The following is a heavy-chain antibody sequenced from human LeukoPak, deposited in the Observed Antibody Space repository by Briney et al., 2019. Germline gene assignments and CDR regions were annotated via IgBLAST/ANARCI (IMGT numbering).Heavy chain of an antibody. Sequence: GASVTVSCKASGYTFTSYYMHWVRQAPGQGREGMGIINPSGCSTSYAQKFQGRVTMTRGTSTSTVYMELSSLRSEDTAVYYCARAGATGHYYYYGMDVWGQGTTVTVSS. D-gene: IGHD1-26*01. CDR2: INPSGCST. V-gene: IGHV1-46*01. CDR1: GYTFTSYY. J-gene: IGHJ6*02. CDR3: ARAGATGHYYYYGMDV.